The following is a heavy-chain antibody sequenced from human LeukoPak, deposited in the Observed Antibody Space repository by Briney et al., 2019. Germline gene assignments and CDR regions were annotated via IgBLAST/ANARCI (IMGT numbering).Heavy chain of an antibody. CDR3: ATSHIAAAGFDY. CDR2: IYTSGST. J-gene: IGHJ4*02. D-gene: IGHD6-13*01. V-gene: IGHV4-39*07. CDR1: GGSISSSSYY. Sequence: SETLSLTCTVSGGSISSSSYYWGWIRQPPGKGLEWIGRIYTSGSTNYNPSLKSRVTMSVDTSKNQFSLKLSSVTAADTAVYYCATSHIAAAGFDYWGQGTLVTVSS.